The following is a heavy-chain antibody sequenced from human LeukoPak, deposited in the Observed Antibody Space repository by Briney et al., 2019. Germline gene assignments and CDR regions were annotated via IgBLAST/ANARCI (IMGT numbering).Heavy chain of an antibody. CDR2: ISGSGSP. V-gene: IGHV3-23*01. J-gene: IGHJ4*02. D-gene: IGHD1-26*01. CDR1: GFTFSGYA. Sequence: GSLRLSCAASGFTFSGYAMSWVRRAPGKGLEWVSGISGSGSPYYADSVKGRFTISRDNSKNTLYLQMNSLRAEDTAVYYCAKTMGAIDHDYWGQGTLVTVSS. CDR3: AKTMGAIDHDY.